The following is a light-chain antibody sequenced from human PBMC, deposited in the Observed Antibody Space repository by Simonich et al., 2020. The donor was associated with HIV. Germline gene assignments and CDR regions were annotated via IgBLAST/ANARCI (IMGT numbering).Light chain of an antibody. CDR1: QSVSSSY. CDR3: QQYNNWPRT. V-gene: IGKV3-20*01. Sequence: EIVLTQSPGTLSLSPGERATLSCRASQSVSSSYLAGYQKKPGQAPRLLIYGASGRATGIPDRFSGSGSGTEFTLTISSLQSEDFAVYYCQQYNNWPRTFGQGTQVEIK. CDR2: GAS. J-gene: IGKJ1*01.